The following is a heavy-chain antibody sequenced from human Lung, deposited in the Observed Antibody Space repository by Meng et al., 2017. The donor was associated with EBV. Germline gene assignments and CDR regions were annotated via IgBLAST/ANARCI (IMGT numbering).Heavy chain of an antibody. J-gene: IGHJ4*02. D-gene: IGHD5-18*01. CDR1: RFTFRSSA. CDR2: ISNNGATT. Sequence: EVLLLESGGGLLQPGGSLRLSCAASRFTFRSSAMNWVRQAPGKGLEWVSTISNNGATTYYADSVRGRFTVSRDNSKNTLYLRMNSLRAEDTAVYYCAKRGGYSYGFLDSWGRGTLVTVSS. CDR3: AKRGGYSYGFLDS. V-gene: IGHV3-23*01.